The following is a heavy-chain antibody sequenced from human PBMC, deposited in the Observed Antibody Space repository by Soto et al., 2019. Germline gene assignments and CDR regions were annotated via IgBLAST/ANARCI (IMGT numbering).Heavy chain of an antibody. V-gene: IGHV1-24*01. CDR2: FDPEDGET. CDR1: GYTLTELS. CDR3: ATTRITIFGVNNWFDP. D-gene: IGHD3-3*01. J-gene: IGHJ5*02. Sequence: ASVKVSCKVSGYTLTELSMHWVRQAPGKGLEWMGGFDPEDGETIYAQKFQGRVTMTEDTSTDTAYMELSSLRSEDTAVYYCATTRITIFGVNNWFDPWGQGTLVTVSS.